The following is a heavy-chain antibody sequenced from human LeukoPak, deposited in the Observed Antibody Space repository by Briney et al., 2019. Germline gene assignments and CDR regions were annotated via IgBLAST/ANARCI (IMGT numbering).Heavy chain of an antibody. J-gene: IGHJ4*02. D-gene: IGHD5-18*01. CDR3: ARDSEYNYGFDY. CDR1: GGSIRSYL. V-gene: IGHV4-4*08. Sequence: EPLSLTCRVSGGSIRSYLWSWIRQPPGKGLDSIGCIFNSGSTNYNPSLKSRVTISVDTSKNQFSLELTSVTAADTAVYYCARDSEYNYGFDYWGQGTLVTVSS. CDR2: IFNSGST.